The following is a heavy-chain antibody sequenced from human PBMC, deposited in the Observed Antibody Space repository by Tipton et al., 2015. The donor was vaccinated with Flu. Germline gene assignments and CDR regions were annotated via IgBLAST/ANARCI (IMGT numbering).Heavy chain of an antibody. Sequence: LRLSCTVSGGSISSGGYYWSWIRQPAGEGLEWIGRIYTSGSANYNPSLASRVTISVDMSTNQLSLHLRSVTAADTAVYYCARGLGGNNPYWGRGTLVTVSS. V-gene: IGHV4-61*02. CDR1: GGSISSGGYY. D-gene: IGHD1-14*01. CDR2: IYTSGSA. J-gene: IGHJ4*02. CDR3: ARGLGGNNPY.